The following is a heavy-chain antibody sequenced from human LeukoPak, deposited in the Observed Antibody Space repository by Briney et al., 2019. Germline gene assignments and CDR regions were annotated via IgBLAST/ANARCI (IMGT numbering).Heavy chain of an antibody. Sequence: PGGSLRLSCAASGFIFSRYGMNWVRQAPGKGLEWVAFIRYDGNNKYYADSVKGRFTISRDNSKNTLYLQMNSLRAEDTTVYYCAKERYYYGSGSYPYLDYWGQGTLVTVSS. CDR1: GFIFSRYG. D-gene: IGHD3-10*01. CDR3: AKERYYYGSGSYPYLDY. CDR2: IRYDGNNK. J-gene: IGHJ4*02. V-gene: IGHV3-30*02.